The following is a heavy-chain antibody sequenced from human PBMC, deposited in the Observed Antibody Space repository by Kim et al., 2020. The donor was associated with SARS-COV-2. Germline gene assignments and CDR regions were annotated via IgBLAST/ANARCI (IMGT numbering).Heavy chain of an antibody. CDR3: ARDPGGLAAGTLVN. CDR2: IVPFVDIT. D-gene: IGHD6-13*01. CDR1: GGTFSSYT. J-gene: IGHJ1*01. Sequence: SVKVSCKTSGGTFSSYTICWVRQAPGQGLEWLGRIVPFVDITNYAQKFQGRVTITANKSTNTAYMELSSLTSEDTAVYFCARDPGGLAAGTLVNWGEGALVIVSS. V-gene: IGHV1-69*04.